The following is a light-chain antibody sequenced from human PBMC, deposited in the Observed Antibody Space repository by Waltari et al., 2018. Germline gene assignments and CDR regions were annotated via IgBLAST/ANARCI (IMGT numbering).Light chain of an antibody. CDR1: QTVLYSSNNKNY. V-gene: IGKV4-1*01. CDR2: WAS. J-gene: IGKJ4*01. CDR3: QQYYSTPLT. Sequence: DIVMTQSQDSLAVSLGERATINRKSSQTVLYSSNNKNYLAWYQQKPRQPPRLLIYWASARESGVPDRFSGSGSGTDFTLSISSLQAEDVAVYYCQQYYSTPLTFGGGTKVELK.